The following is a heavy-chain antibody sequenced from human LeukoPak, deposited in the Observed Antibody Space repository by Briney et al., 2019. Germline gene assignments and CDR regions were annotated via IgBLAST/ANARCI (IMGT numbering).Heavy chain of an antibody. CDR3: ARSQVLGAFDI. D-gene: IGHD3-16*01. J-gene: IGHJ3*02. CDR2: IYYSGST. Sequence: SETPSLTCTVSGGSISSYYWSWIRQPPGKGLEWIGYIYYSGSTNYNPSLKSRVTISVDTSKNQFSLKLSSVTAADTAVYYCARSQVLGAFDIWGQGTMVTVSS. V-gene: IGHV4-59*01. CDR1: GGSISSYY.